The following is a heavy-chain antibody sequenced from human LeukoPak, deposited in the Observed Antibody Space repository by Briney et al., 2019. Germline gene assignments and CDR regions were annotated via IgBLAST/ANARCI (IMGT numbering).Heavy chain of an antibody. CDR1: GYSFTSYW. CDR2: IYPGDSDT. V-gene: IGHV5-51*01. D-gene: IGHD1-14*01. J-gene: IGHJ6*03. Sequence: GESLKISCKGSGYSFTSYWIGWVRQMPGKGLEWMGIIYPGDSDTRYSPSFQGQVTISADKSISTAYLQWSSLKASDTAMYYCARRTPLRTDGYYYYCMDVWGKGTTVTVSS. CDR3: ARRTPLRTDGYYYYCMDV.